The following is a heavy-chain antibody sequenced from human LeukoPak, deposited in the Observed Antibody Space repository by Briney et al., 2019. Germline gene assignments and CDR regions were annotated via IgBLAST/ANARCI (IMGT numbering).Heavy chain of an antibody. D-gene: IGHD3-10*01. CDR1: GGSISSYY. V-gene: IGHV4-59*01. J-gene: IGHJ5*02. Sequence: SETLSLTCTVSGGSISSYYWSWIRQPPGKGLEWIGYIYYSGITNYNPSLKSRVTISVDTSKNQFSLKLTSMTAADTAVYFCARGFDYRSSWFDPWGQGTLVTVSS. CDR3: ARGFDYRSSWFDP. CDR2: IYYSGIT.